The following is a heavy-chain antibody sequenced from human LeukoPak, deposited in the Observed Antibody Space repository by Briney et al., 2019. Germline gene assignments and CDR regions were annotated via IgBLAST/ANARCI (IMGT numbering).Heavy chain of an antibody. J-gene: IGHJ4*02. CDR3: ARDLPDGYNHGGYYFDY. CDR2: IIPIFGTA. V-gene: IGHV1-69*13. CDR1: GGTFSSYA. D-gene: IGHD5-24*01. Sequence: ASVKVSCKASGGTFSSYAISWVRQAPGQGLEWMGGIIPIFGTANYAQKFRGRVTITADESTSTAYMELSSLRSEDTAVYYCARDLPDGYNHGGYYFDYWGQGTLVTVSS.